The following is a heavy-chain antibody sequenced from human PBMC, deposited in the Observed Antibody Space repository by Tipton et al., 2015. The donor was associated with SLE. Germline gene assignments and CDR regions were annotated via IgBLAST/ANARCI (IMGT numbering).Heavy chain of an antibody. V-gene: IGHV4-59*12. CDR3: AREPVYYYYYMDV. J-gene: IGHJ6*03. Sequence: TLSLTCTVSGGSISHYYWTWIRQPPGKGLEWIGYIYYSGSTNYNPSLKSRATISLDTSKKQFSLRLTSVTAADTAVYYCAREPVYYYYYMDVWGKGTTVTVSS. CDR1: GGSISHYY. CDR2: IYYSGST.